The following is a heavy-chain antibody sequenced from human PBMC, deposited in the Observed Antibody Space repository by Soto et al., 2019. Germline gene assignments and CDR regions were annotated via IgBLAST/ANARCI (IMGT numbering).Heavy chain of an antibody. J-gene: IGHJ3*02. V-gene: IGHV3-23*01. CDR2: ISGSGEYP. CDR1: GFTFRNYA. CDR3: AKARRGVTHDALDI. D-gene: IGHD2-21*02. Sequence: DVQLLESGGGFVQPGGSLRLSCEASGFTFRNYAMIWVRQAPGKGLEWVSTISGSGEYPYYPDSVKGRFTVSRDNSKNTLDLRMSSLRADDTALYYCAKARRGVTHDALDIWGQGTMVTVSS.